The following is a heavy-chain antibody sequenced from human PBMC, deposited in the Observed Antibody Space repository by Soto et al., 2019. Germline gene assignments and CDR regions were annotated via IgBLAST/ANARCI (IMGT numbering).Heavy chain of an antibody. J-gene: IGHJ4*02. CDR1: GFVFGSYA. D-gene: IGHD6-13*01. Sequence: PGGSLRLSCAASGFVFGSYAMHWVRQAPGKGLEWVAVIMYDGNTEYYADSVKGRFTLSRDNSKNTLYLQMNSLRAEDTAVYYCAKDRYSSSWSPDYWGQGTLVTVSS. V-gene: IGHV3-30-3*01. CDR3: AKDRYSSSWSPDY. CDR2: IMYDGNTE.